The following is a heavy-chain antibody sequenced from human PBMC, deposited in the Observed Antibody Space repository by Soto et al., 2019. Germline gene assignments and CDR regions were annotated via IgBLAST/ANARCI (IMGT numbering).Heavy chain of an antibody. V-gene: IGHV3-30-3*01. Sequence: QVQLVESGGGVVQPGRSLRLSCAASGFTFSSYAMHWVRQAPGKGLEWVAVISYDGSNKYYADSVKGRFTISRDNSKNSLYLQMNSLRAGDTAVYYGARGVDSGWYMDYWGQGTLVTVSS. CDR3: ARGVDSGWYMDY. CDR1: GFTFSSYA. CDR2: ISYDGSNK. J-gene: IGHJ4*02. D-gene: IGHD6-19*01.